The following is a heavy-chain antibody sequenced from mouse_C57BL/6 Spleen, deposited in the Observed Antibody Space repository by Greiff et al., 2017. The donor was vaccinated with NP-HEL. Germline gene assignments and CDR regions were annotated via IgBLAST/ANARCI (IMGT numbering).Heavy chain of an antibody. V-gene: IGHV1-81*01. J-gene: IGHJ2*01. CDR3: ARRINTVVARRGYFDY. Sequence: QVQLKESGAELARPGASVKLSCKASGYTFTSYGISWVKQRTGQGLEWIGEIYPSSGNTYYSENFKGKATLTADKSSSTAYMELRSLTSEDSAVYFCARRINTVVARRGYFDYWGQDTTLTVSS. CDR2: IYPSSGNT. CDR1: GYTFTSYG. D-gene: IGHD1-1*01.